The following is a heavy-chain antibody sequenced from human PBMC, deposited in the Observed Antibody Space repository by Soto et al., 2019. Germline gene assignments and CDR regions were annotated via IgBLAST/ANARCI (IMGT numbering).Heavy chain of an antibody. CDR3: AREYGYNYGTFDY. D-gene: IGHD5-18*01. CDR1: GFTFSTYA. Sequence: QVQLVESGGGVVQPGRSLRLSCAASGFTFSTYAMHWVRQAPGKGLEWVAVISYDGSNKYYADSVKGRFTISRDNSKNTLYLHMNNLSVEDTAVYYCAREYGYNYGTFDYWGQGTLVTVSS. CDR2: ISYDGSNK. V-gene: IGHV3-30-3*01. J-gene: IGHJ4*02.